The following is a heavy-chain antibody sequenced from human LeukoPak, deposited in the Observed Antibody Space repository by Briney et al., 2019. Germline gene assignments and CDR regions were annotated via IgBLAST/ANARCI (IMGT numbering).Heavy chain of an antibody. Sequence: PGGPLRLSCAASGFTFSSYSMNWVRQAPGKGLEWVSSISSSSSYIYYADSVKGRFTISRDNAKNSLYLQMNSLRAEDTAVYYCARDSSTSCCFFDYWGQGTLVTVSS. V-gene: IGHV3-21*01. CDR1: GFTFSSYS. J-gene: IGHJ4*02. D-gene: IGHD2-2*01. CDR3: ARDSSTSCCFFDY. CDR2: ISSSSSYI.